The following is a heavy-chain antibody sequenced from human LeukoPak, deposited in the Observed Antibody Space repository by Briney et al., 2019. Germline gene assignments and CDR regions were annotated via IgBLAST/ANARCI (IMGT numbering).Heavy chain of an antibody. CDR3: VRDWVLGLRLGELSPYDY. V-gene: IGHV1-18*01. CDR1: GYTFTSYG. D-gene: IGHD3-16*02. J-gene: IGHJ4*02. Sequence: GASVKVSCKASGYTFTSYGISWVRQAPGQGLEWMGWISAYNGNTNYAQKFQGRVTMTTDTSTSTAYMELRSLRSDDTAVYYCVRDWVLGLRLGELSPYDYWGQGTLVTVSS. CDR2: ISAYNGNT.